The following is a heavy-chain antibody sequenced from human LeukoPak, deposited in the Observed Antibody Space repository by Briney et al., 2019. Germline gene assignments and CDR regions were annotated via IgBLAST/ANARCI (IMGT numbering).Heavy chain of an antibody. V-gene: IGHV3-66*01. CDR2: IYSGGST. CDR3: ARVGGYDILTGYFDY. J-gene: IGHJ4*02. CDR1: GFTVSSNY. D-gene: IGHD3-9*01. Sequence: GGSLRLSCAASGFTVSSNYMSWVRQAPGKGLEWVSVIYSGGSTYYADSVKGRFTISRDNSKNTLYLQMNSLRAEDTAVYYCARVGGYDILTGYFDYWGQGTLVTVSS.